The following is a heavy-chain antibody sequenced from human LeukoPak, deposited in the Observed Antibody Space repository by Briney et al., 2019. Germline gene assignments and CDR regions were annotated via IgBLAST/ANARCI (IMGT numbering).Heavy chain of an antibody. CDR3: ARWGDSRRRMDV. CDR2: IKQDGTEK. D-gene: IGHD3-10*01. CDR1: GFTFSSYG. Sequence: PGGSLRLSCAASGFTFSSYGMTWVRQAPGKGLEWVANIKQDGTEKYYVDSVKGRFTISRDNVKNLLYLQMNSLRAEDTAVYHCARWGDSRRRMDVWGQGTTVTVSS. J-gene: IGHJ6*02. V-gene: IGHV3-7*03.